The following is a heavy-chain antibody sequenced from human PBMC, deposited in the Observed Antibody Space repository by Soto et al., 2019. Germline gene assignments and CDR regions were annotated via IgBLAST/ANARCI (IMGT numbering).Heavy chain of an antibody. D-gene: IGHD4-17*01. CDR2: ISWNSGSI. CDR3: AKGGLDYEDAFDI. Sequence: EVQLVESGGGLVQPGRSLSLSCAASGFTFDDYAMHWVRQAPGKGLEWVSGISWNSGSIGYADSVKGRFTISRDNAKNSLYLQMNSLRAEDTALYYCAKGGLDYEDAFDIWGQGTMVTVSS. J-gene: IGHJ3*02. CDR1: GFTFDDYA. V-gene: IGHV3-9*01.